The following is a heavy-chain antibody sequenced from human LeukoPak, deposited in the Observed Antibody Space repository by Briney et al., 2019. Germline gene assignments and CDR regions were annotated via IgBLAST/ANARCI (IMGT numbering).Heavy chain of an antibody. D-gene: IGHD3-22*01. Sequence: GGSLRLSCTASAFTFTSHWMHWVRQAPGKALVWVSRINSDGSTTNYADSVKGRFTISRDNSKNTLYLQMNSLRAEDTAVYYCAKGAPGYYDSSGYFFETYYFDYWGQGTLVTVSS. J-gene: IGHJ4*02. V-gene: IGHV3-74*01. CDR3: AKGAPGYYDSSGYFFETYYFDY. CDR1: AFTFTSHW. CDR2: INSDGSTT.